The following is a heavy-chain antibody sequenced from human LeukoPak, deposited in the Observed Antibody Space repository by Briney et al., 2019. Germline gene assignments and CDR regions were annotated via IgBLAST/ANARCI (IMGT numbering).Heavy chain of an antibody. CDR2: INPNSGGT. Sequence: ASVKVSCKASGYTFTGYYMHWERQAPGQGLEWMGRINPNSGGTNYAQKFQGRVTMTRDTSISTAYMELSRLRSDDTAVYYCARQIGYYYDSSGYYFPAEFDYWGQGTLVTVSS. V-gene: IGHV1-2*06. D-gene: IGHD3-22*01. CDR3: ARQIGYYYDSSGYYFPAEFDY. J-gene: IGHJ4*02. CDR1: GYTFTGYY.